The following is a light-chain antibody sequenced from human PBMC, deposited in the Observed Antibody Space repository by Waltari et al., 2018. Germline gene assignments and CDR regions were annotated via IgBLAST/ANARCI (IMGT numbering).Light chain of an antibody. CDR3: QNHERLPAT. CDR1: QSIGMY. CDR2: GAA. V-gene: IGKV3-20*01. J-gene: IGKJ1*01. Sequence: SCRASQSIGMYLAWYQQNPDQAPRLLIYGAASRSTGIPDRFSGSGSGTDFSLTISRLEPEDFAVYYCQNHERLPATFGQGTKVEIK.